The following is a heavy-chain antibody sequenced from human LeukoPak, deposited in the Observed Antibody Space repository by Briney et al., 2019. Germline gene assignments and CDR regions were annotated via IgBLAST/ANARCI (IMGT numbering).Heavy chain of an antibody. CDR3: AKDPILTGNFDY. J-gene: IGHJ4*02. D-gene: IGHD3-9*01. CDR2: ISGSGGST. Sequence: GRSLRLSCAASGFTFSSYAMSWVRQAPGKGLEWVSAISGSGGSTYYADSVKGRFTISRDNSKNTLYLQMNSLRAEDTAVYYCAKDPILTGNFDYWGQGTLVTVSS. V-gene: IGHV3-23*01. CDR1: GFTFSSYA.